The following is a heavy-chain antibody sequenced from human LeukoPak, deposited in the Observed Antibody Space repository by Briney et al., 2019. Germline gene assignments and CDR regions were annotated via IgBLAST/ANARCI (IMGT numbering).Heavy chain of an antibody. J-gene: IGHJ4*02. CDR3: ARDVAVAGTSALGH. D-gene: IGHD6-19*01. CDR2: ISSSGSTI. Sequence: GGSLRLSCAASGFTFSSYEMNWVRQAPGKGLEWVSYISSSGSTIYYADSVKGRFTISRDNAKNSLYLQMNSLRAEDTAVYYCARDVAVAGTSALGHWGQGTLVTVSS. V-gene: IGHV3-48*03. CDR1: GFTFSSYE.